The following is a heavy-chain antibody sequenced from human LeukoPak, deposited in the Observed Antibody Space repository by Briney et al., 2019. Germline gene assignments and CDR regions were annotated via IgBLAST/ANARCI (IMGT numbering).Heavy chain of an antibody. CDR3: ASSDSSGFNIDY. CDR2: INPSGGST. V-gene: IGHV1-46*01. Sequence: ASVKVSCKASGGTFSSYAISWVRQAPGQGLEWMGIINPSGGSTSYAQKFQGRVTMTRDTSTSTVYMELSSLRSEDTAVYYCASSDSSGFNIDYWGQGTLVTVSS. D-gene: IGHD3-22*01. J-gene: IGHJ4*02. CDR1: GGTFSSYA.